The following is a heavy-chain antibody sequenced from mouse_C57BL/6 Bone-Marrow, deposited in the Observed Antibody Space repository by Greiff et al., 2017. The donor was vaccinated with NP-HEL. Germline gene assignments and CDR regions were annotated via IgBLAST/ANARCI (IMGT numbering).Heavy chain of an antibody. D-gene: IGHD1-1*01. CDR2: IYPGDGDT. CDR3: AITTVVATGAMDY. J-gene: IGHJ4*01. V-gene: IGHV1-80*01. CDR1: GYAFSSYW. Sequence: QVQLQQSGAELVKPGASVKISCKASGYAFSSYWMNWVKQRPGKGLEWIGQIYPGDGDTKYNGKFKGKATLHADKSSSTAYLQLSSLTSEDSAVYFCAITTVVATGAMDYWGQGTSVTVSS.